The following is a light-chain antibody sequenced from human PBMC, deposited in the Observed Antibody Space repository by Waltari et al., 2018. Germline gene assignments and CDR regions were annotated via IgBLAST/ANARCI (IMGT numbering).Light chain of an antibody. J-gene: IGKJ1*01. V-gene: IGKV3-11*01. CDR1: QPIRSY. Sequence: EIVLTQFPVTLSLSPGERATLSCRASQPIRSYLAWYQQKLGQAPRLLIYDASNRATGIPARFSGSGSGTDFTLTISSLEPEDFAVYYCQQRSNWPPTFGPGTKVEVK. CDR2: DAS. CDR3: QQRSNWPPT.